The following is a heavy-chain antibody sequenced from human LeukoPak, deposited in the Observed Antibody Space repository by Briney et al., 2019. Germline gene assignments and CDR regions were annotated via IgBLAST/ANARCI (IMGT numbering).Heavy chain of an antibody. Sequence: ASVKVSCKASGYTFTGYYMHWVRQAPGQGLEWMGWINPNSGGTNYAQKFQGRVTMTRDTSIGTAYMELSRLRSDDTAVYYCARDLHCSGGSCYDFRYYFDYWGQGTLVTVSS. D-gene: IGHD2-15*01. CDR3: ARDLHCSGGSCYDFRYYFDY. CDR1: GYTFTGYY. V-gene: IGHV1-2*02. CDR2: INPNSGGT. J-gene: IGHJ4*02.